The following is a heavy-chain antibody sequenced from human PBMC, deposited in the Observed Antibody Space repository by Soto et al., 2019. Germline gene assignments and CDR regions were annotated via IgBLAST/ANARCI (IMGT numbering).Heavy chain of an antibody. CDR3: ARHGPAAGYYYGMDV. D-gene: IGHD2-2*01. Sequence: QVQLVQSGAEVKKPGSSVKVSCKASGGTFSSSAISWVRQAPGQGLEWMGGIIPIFGTANYAQKFQGRVTITADESTSTAYMELSSLTSEDRAVYYCARHGPAAGYYYGMDVGGQGTTGTVSS. J-gene: IGHJ6*02. V-gene: IGHV1-69*12. CDR2: IIPIFGTA. CDR1: GGTFSSSA.